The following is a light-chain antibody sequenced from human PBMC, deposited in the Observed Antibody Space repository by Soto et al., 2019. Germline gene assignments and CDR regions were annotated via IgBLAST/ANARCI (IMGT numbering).Light chain of an antibody. V-gene: IGKV1-9*01. CDR3: QQLHDYPLT. J-gene: IGKJ4*01. Sequence: DIQLTQSPSFLSASVGDRVTITCRASQGIRTFLAWYQQKPGRAPQVLIYGASTLQSGVPSRFSGSGSGTDFTLTISSLQPEDFATYYCQQLHDYPLTFSGGTKVEI. CDR1: QGIRTF. CDR2: GAS.